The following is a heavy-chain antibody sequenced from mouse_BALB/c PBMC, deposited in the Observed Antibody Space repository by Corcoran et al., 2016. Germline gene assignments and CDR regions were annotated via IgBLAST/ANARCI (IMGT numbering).Heavy chain of an antibody. CDR3: AREGNYPWFAY. CDR1: GFNIKDYY. Sequence: EVQLQQSGAELVRPGALVKLSCKASGFNIKDYYMHWVKQRPEQGLEWIGWIDPENGNTIYDPKFQGKASITADTSSNTAYLQLSSLTSEDTVVYYCAREGNYPWFAYWGQGTLVTVSA. V-gene: IGHV14-1*02. CDR2: IDPENGNT. D-gene: IGHD2-1*01. J-gene: IGHJ3*01.